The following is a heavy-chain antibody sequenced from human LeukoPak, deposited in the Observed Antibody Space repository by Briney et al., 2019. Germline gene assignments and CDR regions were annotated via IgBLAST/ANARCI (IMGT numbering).Heavy chain of an antibody. V-gene: IGHV3-66*01. J-gene: IGHJ6*02. CDR3: ARESIYDSSGYYYGLGMDV. Sequence: GSLRLSCAASGFTVSSNYMSWVRQAPGKGLEWVSVIYSGGSTYYADSVKGRFTISRDNSKNTLYLQMNSLRAEDTAVYYCARESIYDSSGYYYGLGMDVWGQGTTVTVSS. CDR2: IYSGGST. CDR1: GFTVSSNY. D-gene: IGHD3-22*01.